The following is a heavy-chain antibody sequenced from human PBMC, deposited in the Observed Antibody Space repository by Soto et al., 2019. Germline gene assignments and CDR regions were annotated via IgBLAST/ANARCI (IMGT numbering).Heavy chain of an antibody. V-gene: IGHV4-34*01. CDR1: GGSFSGHF. D-gene: IGHD3-10*01. J-gene: IGHJ6*02. Sequence: QVQLQQWGAGLLKSSETLSLTCAVYGGSFSGHFWTWIRQSPEKGLEWIGEINHSGSTNYKESLKSRLSMSVDTSNNQTSLELSSVTAAETAVYYCARASFYYGSGSHYANSYYTMDVWGQGTTVTVSS. CDR3: ARASFYYGSGSHYANSYYTMDV. CDR2: INHSGST.